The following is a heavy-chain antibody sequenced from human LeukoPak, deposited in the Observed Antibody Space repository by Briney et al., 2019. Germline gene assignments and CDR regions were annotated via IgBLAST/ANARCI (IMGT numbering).Heavy chain of an antibody. CDR2: INGDGSSI. Sequence: GGSLRLSCADSGFTFSSYWMHWARQAPGKGLVWVARINGDGSSINYADSVKGRFTISRDNAKNTLYLQMNSLRVEDTAVYYCARGRGPYGWFDPWGQGTLVTVSS. CDR3: ARGRGPYGWFDP. J-gene: IGHJ5*02. V-gene: IGHV3-74*01. D-gene: IGHD3-10*01. CDR1: GFTFSSYW.